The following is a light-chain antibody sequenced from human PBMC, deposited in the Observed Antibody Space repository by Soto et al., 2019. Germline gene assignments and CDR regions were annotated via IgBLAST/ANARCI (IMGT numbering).Light chain of an antibody. Sequence: DLQLTQSPSFLSASVGDRVTITCRASQGISSYLAWYQQKPGKAPKVLIYSASNLQSGVPSRFSGSGSGTEFALTISSLQPEDFATYYCQQFKTYPLTVGGGTKVEIK. CDR3: QQFKTYPLT. V-gene: IGKV1-9*01. J-gene: IGKJ4*01. CDR1: QGISSY. CDR2: SAS.